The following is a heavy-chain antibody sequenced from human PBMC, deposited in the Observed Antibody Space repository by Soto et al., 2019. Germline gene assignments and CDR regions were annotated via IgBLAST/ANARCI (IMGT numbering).Heavy chain of an antibody. Sequence: QVQLVQSGAEVKKPGAAVKVSCKASGYTFTSYGISWVRQAPGQGLEWMGWISAYNGNTNYAQKLQGRVTMTTDTSRSTAYMELRSQRSDDTAVYYWARGSRDSSSWTYWGQGTLVTVSS. V-gene: IGHV1-18*01. CDR1: GYTFTSYG. D-gene: IGHD6-13*01. CDR2: ISAYNGNT. CDR3: ARGSRDSSSWTY. J-gene: IGHJ4*02.